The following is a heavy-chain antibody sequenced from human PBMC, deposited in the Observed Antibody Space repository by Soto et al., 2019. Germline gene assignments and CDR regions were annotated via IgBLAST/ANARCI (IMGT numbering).Heavy chain of an antibody. CDR2: IYYSGST. Sequence: QLQLQESGPGLVKPSETLSLTCTVSGGSISSSSYYWGWIRQPPGKGLEWIGSIYYSGSTYYNPSLKGRVTISVDTSKNQFSLKLSSVTAADTAVYYCARTYGDYENWFDPWGQETLVTVSS. D-gene: IGHD4-17*01. J-gene: IGHJ5*02. V-gene: IGHV4-39*01. CDR3: ARTYGDYENWFDP. CDR1: GGSISSSSYY.